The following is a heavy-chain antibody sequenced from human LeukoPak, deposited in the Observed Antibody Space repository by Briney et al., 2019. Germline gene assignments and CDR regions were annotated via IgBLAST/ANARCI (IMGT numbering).Heavy chain of an antibody. D-gene: IGHD3-16*01. CDR2: IWNDGSQK. J-gene: IGHJ4*02. CDR3: TRWGAGGLTLDY. Sequence: GGSLRLSCATSGFSFSFYGMQWVRQAPGKVLERVAVIWNDGSQKYYGDSVKGRFTISKDNSRKTVNLQMDSLRAEDTAIYYCTRWGAGGLTLDYWGQGVLVTVSS. CDR1: GFSFSFYG. V-gene: IGHV3-33*01.